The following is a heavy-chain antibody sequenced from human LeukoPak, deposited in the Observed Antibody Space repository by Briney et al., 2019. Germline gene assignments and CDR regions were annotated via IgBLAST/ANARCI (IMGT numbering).Heavy chain of an antibody. CDR1: GYSFSSYW. J-gene: IGHJ4*02. D-gene: IGHD3-10*01. Sequence: GGSLRLSCAASGYSFSSYWMHWVRQVPGKGLVWVSRIDNYGRTTDYADSVKGRFTISRDNVQNTLYLQMNSLNAKDTAVYYCARDVGGAGSFWGQGTLVTVSS. CDR2: IDNYGRTT. V-gene: IGHV3-74*01. CDR3: ARDVGGAGSF.